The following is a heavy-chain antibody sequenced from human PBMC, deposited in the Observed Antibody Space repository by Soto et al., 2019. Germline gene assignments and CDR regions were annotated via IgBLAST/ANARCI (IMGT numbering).Heavy chain of an antibody. V-gene: IGHV4-31*03. J-gene: IGHJ6*02. CDR1: GGSISSGGYY. CDR3: ARDRVGMVRGVIYYYYCMDV. Sequence: QVQLQESGPGLVKPSQTLSLTCTVSGGSISSGGYYWSWIRQHPGKGLEWIGYIYYSGSTYYNPSRKCRVTISVDTSKHQLSLKRSSVTAADTSVYYCARDRVGMVRGVIYYYYCMDVWGQGTTVTVSS. CDR2: IYYSGST. D-gene: IGHD3-10*01.